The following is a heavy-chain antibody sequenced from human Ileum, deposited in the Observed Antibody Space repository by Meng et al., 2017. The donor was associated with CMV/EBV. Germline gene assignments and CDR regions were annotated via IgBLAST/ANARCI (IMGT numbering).Heavy chain of an antibody. V-gene: IGHV6-1*01. Sequence: LQHPGPVLVRPSQTLSLTSDISGYSVSTKNVALNWISLSPLRGLEWLGRTAYRSKLDYEYSVSVESRITISPDTSNNQFSLHLRSVTPEDTAIYYCPRESELLRFDPWGQGTLVTVSS. J-gene: IGHJ5*02. CDR1: GYSVSTKNVA. CDR3: PRESELLRFDP. CDR2: TAYRSKLDY. D-gene: IGHD2-15*01.